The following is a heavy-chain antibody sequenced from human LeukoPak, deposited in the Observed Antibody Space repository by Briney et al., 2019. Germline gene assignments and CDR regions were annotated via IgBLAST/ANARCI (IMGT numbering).Heavy chain of an antibody. Sequence: GGSLRLSCAASGFTFSNYWMTWVRQAPGKGLEWVAHISQDGSEEHYMDSAKARFTISRDNAKNSLSLQMNSLRAEDTAVYYCVRDGGVSGYDLLDYWGQGTLVTVSS. CDR1: GFTFSNYW. D-gene: IGHD5-12*01. V-gene: IGHV3-7*01. CDR3: VRDGGVSGYDLLDY. CDR2: ISQDGSEE. J-gene: IGHJ4*02.